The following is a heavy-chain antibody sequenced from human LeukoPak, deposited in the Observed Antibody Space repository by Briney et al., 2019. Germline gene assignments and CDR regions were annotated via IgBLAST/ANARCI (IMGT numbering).Heavy chain of an antibody. D-gene: IGHD3-22*01. CDR2: INPNNGGT. CDR3: ATPGGDSSGYSYDY. Sequence: ASVKVSCKASGCTFNGYYIHWVRQAPGQGLEWMGWINPNNGGTNYAQKFQGRVTMTRDTSISTAYMELSTLRFDDTAVYYCATPGGDSSGYSYDYWGQGTLVTVSS. CDR1: GCTFNGYY. V-gene: IGHV1-2*02. J-gene: IGHJ4*02.